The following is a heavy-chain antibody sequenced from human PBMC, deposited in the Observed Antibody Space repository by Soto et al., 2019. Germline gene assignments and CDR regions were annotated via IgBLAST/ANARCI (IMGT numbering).Heavy chain of an antibody. V-gene: IGHV3-13*01. CDR2: IGTAGDT. Sequence: GSLRLCGAASEFIFLSYHRNWDRQATGKGLEWVSAIGTAGDTYYPGSVKGRFTISRENAKNSLYLQMNSLRAGDTAVYYCARDGANGYYDYWGQGTLVTVSS. CDR1: EFIFLSYH. CDR3: ARDGANGYYDY. J-gene: IGHJ4*02. D-gene: IGHD2-8*01.